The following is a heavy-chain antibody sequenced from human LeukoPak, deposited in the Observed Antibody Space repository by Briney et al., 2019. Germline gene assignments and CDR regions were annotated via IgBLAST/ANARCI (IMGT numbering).Heavy chain of an antibody. V-gene: IGHV4-59*05. Sequence: PSETLSLTCNVSGGSISSYYWSWIRQPAGKGLEWIGRIYYSGSTYYNPSLKSRVTISVDTSKNQFSLKLSSVTAADTAVYYCASASTTAWYFDYWGQGTLVTVSS. CDR2: IYYSGST. D-gene: IGHD4-17*01. J-gene: IGHJ4*02. CDR3: ASASTTAWYFDY. CDR1: GGSISSYY.